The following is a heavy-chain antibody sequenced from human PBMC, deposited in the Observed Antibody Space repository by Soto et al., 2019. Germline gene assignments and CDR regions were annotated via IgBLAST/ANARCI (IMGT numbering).Heavy chain of an antibody. J-gene: IGHJ4*02. CDR3: AGVGGIYIVTGSLDL. Sequence: QIQLVQSGTEVTKPGASVKVSCMAYGYTFSSDGITWVRQAPGQGLEWMGWINPYNGNTNYAQNLQGRDTMTTDTSSSTAYMELRSLRCDDTAVYYCAGVGGIYIVTGSLDLWGQGTLVTVSS. CDR1: GYTFSSDG. D-gene: IGHD3-9*01. V-gene: IGHV1-18*01. CDR2: INPYNGNT.